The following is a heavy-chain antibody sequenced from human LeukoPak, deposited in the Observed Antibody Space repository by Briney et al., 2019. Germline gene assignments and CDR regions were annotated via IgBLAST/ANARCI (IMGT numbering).Heavy chain of an antibody. CDR2: TYYRSKWYN. D-gene: IGHD2-2*01. CDR1: GDSVSSNSAT. CDR3: ARQSTQFYYFDY. V-gene: IGHV6-1*01. Sequence: SQTLSLTCAISGDSVSSNSATWNWIRQSPSRGLEWLGRTYYRSKWYNHYAVSVKSRITINPDTSKNQFSLQLNSETPEDTAVYYCARQSTQFYYFDYWGQGTLVTVSS. J-gene: IGHJ4*02.